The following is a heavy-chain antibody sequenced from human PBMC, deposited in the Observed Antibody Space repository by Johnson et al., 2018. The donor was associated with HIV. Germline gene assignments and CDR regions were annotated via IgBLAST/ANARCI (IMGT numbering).Heavy chain of an antibody. Sequence: VQLVESGGGLVQPGRSLRLSCTASGFTFGDYAMSWVRQAPGKGLEWVGFIRSKAYGGTTEYAASVKGRFTISRDDSKSIAYLQMNSLKTADTAVYYCTTAVVTAILTPPGDIWGQGTMVTVSS. CDR2: IRSKAYGGTT. CDR3: TTAVVTAILTPPGDI. J-gene: IGHJ3*02. CDR1: GFTFGDYA. D-gene: IGHD2-21*02. V-gene: IGHV3-49*04.